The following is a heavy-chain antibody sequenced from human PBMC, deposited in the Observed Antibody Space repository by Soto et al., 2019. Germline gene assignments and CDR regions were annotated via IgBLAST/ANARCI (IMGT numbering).Heavy chain of an antibody. V-gene: IGHV3-53*04. CDR1: GFTVSSNY. Sequence: PGGSLRLSCAASGFTVSSNYMSWVRQAPGKGLEWVSVIYSSGSTYYADSVKGRFTISRHNSKNTLYLQMNSLRAEDTAVYYCARDLYKWNGLDAFDIWGQGTMVTVSS. CDR3: ARDLYKWNGLDAFDI. CDR2: IYSSGST. J-gene: IGHJ3*02. D-gene: IGHD1-20*01.